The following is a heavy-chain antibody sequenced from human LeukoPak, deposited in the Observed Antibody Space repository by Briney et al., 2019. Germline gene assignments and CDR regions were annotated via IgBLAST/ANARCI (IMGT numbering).Heavy chain of an antibody. J-gene: IGHJ4*02. CDR1: GFTFSSYA. V-gene: IGHV3-23*01. Sequence: GGSLRLSCAASGFTFSSYAMSWVRQAPGKGLEWASAISGSGGSTYYADSVKGRFTISRDNSKNTLYLQMNSLRAEDTAVYYCAKSENLDIVVVVAATGRGWYFDYWGQGTLVTVSS. CDR2: ISGSGGST. D-gene: IGHD2-15*01. CDR3: AKSENLDIVVVVAATGRGWYFDY.